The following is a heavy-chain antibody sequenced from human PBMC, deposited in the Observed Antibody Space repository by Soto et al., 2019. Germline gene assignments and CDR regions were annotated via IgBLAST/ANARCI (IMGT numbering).Heavy chain of an antibody. Sequence: GGSLRLSCAASGFTFSSYWMHWVRQAPGKGLVWVSRINSDGSSTSYAGSVKGRFTISRDNAKNTLYLQMNSLRAEDTAVYYCSRAPLRCSGGSCYSAESWGRGTLVTVSS. CDR1: GFTFSSYW. CDR2: INSDGSST. D-gene: IGHD2-15*01. CDR3: SRAPLRCSGGSCYSAES. V-gene: IGHV3-74*01. J-gene: IGHJ5*02.